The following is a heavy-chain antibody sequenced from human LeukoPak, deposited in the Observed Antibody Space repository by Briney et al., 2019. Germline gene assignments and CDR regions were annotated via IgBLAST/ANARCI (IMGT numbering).Heavy chain of an antibody. J-gene: IGHJ4*02. CDR3: ARSSSTSWEGFDY. Sequence: VASVKVSCKASGYTFTNFGITWVRQAPGQGLEWMGWVRAYNTNTNYAQKFQGRVTLTTDTSTNTAYMELRSLRSDDTAVYYCARSSSTSWEGFDYWSQGTLVTVSS. CDR2: VRAYNTNT. CDR1: GYTFTNFG. D-gene: IGHD2-2*01. V-gene: IGHV1-18*01.